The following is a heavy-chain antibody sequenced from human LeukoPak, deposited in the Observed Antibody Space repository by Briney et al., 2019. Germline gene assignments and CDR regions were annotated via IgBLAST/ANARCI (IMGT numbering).Heavy chain of an antibody. Sequence: SETLSLTCTVSGGSISSSSYYWGWIRQPPGKGLEWIGSIYYSGSTYYNPSLKSRITISVDTSKNQFSLKLSSVTAADTSVYHCASEYYYDSSGYYGWYFDLWGRGTLVTVSS. J-gene: IGHJ2*01. CDR2: IYYSGST. V-gene: IGHV4-39*01. CDR1: GGSISSSSYY. D-gene: IGHD3-22*01. CDR3: ASEYYYDSSGYYGWYFDL.